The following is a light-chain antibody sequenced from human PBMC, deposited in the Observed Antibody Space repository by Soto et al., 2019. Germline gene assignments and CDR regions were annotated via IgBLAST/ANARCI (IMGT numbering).Light chain of an antibody. CDR1: QSLLHSNGYNY. CDR2: LGS. J-gene: IGKJ1*01. V-gene: IGKV2-28*01. Sequence: DIVMTQSPLSLPVTPGEPASISCRSSQSLLHSNGYNYLDWYLQKPGQSPQLLIYLGSNRASGVTNRFSGSGSGTDFTLNISRVEAEDVGVYYCMQALQNPPWTFGQGTNVEIK. CDR3: MQALQNPPWT.